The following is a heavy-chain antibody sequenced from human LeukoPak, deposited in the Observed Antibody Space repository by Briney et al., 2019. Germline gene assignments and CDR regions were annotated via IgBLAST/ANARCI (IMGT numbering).Heavy chain of an antibody. D-gene: IGHD6-19*01. J-gene: IGHJ4*02. CDR3: ARPYGIGWSGLEH. CDR1: GFTFSNYW. CDR2: IKPDGSAQ. V-gene: IGHV3-7*01. Sequence: GGSLRLSCAVSGFTFSNYWMTWVRQAPGKGLEWVANIKPDGSAQYYADSVRGRFTISRDSAKNSVFLQMNSLRAEDTAVYHCARPYGIGWSGLEHWGRGTLVTVSS.